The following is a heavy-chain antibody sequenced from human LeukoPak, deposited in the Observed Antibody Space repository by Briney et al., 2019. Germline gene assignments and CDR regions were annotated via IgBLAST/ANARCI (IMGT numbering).Heavy chain of an antibody. D-gene: IGHD6-19*01. CDR2: ISYDGSNK. CDR3: ARLQWLQTGRDFLDY. Sequence: TGGSLRLSCAASGFTFSSYAMHWVRQAPGKGLEWVAVISYDGSNKYYADSVKGRFTISRDNSKNTLYLQMNSLRAEDTAVYYCARLQWLQTGRDFLDYWGQGTLVTVSS. CDR1: GFTFSSYA. V-gene: IGHV3-30-3*01. J-gene: IGHJ4*02.